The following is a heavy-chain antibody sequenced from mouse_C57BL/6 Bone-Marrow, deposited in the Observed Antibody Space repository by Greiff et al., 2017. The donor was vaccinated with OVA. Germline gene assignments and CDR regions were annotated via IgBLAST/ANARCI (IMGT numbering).Heavy chain of an antibody. J-gene: IGHJ2*01. CDR1: GYTFTSYW. CDR3: AREKWLRPSYFDY. CDR2: IDPSDSYT. V-gene: IGHV1-50*01. Sequence: QVQLQQPGAELVKPGASVKLSCKASGYTFTSYWMQWVKQRPGQGLEWIGEIDPSDSYTNYNQKFKGKATLTVDTSSSTAYMQLSSLTSEDSAVYDCAREKWLRPSYFDYWGQGTTLTVSS.